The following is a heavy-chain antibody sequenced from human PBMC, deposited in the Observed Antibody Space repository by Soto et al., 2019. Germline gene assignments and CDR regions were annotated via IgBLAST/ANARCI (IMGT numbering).Heavy chain of an antibody. Sequence: QVQLVQSGAEVKKPGASVKVSCKASGYTFTSFGISWVRQAPGQGLEWMGWISAYNDNTNYAENLQGRVTMTTDTSTSTAYMELRSLRSYVTAVYYCARDHRGGTDAFDIWGQGPMVTVSS. CDR2: ISAYNDNT. D-gene: IGHD2-15*01. CDR1: GYTFTSFG. J-gene: IGHJ3*02. CDR3: ARDHRGGTDAFDI. V-gene: IGHV1-18*01.